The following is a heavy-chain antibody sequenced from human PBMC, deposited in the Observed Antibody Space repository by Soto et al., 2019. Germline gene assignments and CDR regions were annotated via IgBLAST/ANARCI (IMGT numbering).Heavy chain of an antibody. D-gene: IGHD3-10*01. Sequence: GGSLRLSCAASGFTFSTYAMSWVRQAPGKGLEWVSAISGSGSSRYYADSAKGRFTISSYNSKNTLFLQLNSLRAEDTAVYYCAKELLRLGESLERYFDYWGQGTLVTVSS. CDR3: AKELLRLGESLERYFDY. V-gene: IGHV3-23*01. J-gene: IGHJ4*02. CDR2: ISGSGSSR. CDR1: GFTFSTYA.